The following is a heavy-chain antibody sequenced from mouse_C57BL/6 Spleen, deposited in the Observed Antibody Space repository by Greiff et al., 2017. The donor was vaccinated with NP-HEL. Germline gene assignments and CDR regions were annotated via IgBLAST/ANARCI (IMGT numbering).Heavy chain of an antibody. CDR1: GYTFTSYW. Sequence: QVQLQQPGAELVMPGASVKLSCKASGYTFTSYWMHWVKQRPGQGLEWIGEIDPSDSYTNYNQKFKGKSTLTVDKSSSTAYMQLSSLTSEDSAVYYCARGEMIRRNCDYWGQGTTLTVSS. V-gene: IGHV1-69*01. CDR2: IDPSDSYT. CDR3: ARGEMIRRNCDY. J-gene: IGHJ2*01. D-gene: IGHD2-4*01.